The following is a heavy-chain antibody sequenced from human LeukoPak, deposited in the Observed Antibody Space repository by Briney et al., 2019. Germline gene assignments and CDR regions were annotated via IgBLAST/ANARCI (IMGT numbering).Heavy chain of an antibody. CDR1: GFTFSNYG. CDR3: AKVLNRAVADADH. CDR2: ISSGGDST. D-gene: IGHD6-19*01. Sequence: HPGGSLRLSCAASGFTFSNYGMNWVRQAPGKGLEWVSGISSGGDSTYYTDSMKGRFTISRDNSKNTLYLQINSLRVEDTAVYYCAKVLNRAVADADHWGQGTLVTVSS. J-gene: IGHJ5*02. V-gene: IGHV3-23*01.